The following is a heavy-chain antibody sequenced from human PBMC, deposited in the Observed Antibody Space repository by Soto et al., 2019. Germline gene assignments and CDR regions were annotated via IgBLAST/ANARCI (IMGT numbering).Heavy chain of an antibody. CDR2: IRSSGGST. J-gene: IGHJ4*02. Sequence: EVQLLESGGGLVQPGGSLRLSCVASGFTFSAHSMTWVRQAPGKGLEWVSIIRSSGGSTYYAGSVEGRFTISRDNSKNTLYLQMNSLRAEDTAVYHCAKGFGQVTHYVEYWGQGTLVTVSS. D-gene: IGHD3-16*01. CDR3: AKGFGQVTHYVEY. V-gene: IGHV3-23*01. CDR1: GFTFSAHS.